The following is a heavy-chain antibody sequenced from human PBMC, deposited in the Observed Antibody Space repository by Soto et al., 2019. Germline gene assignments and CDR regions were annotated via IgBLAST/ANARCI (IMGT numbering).Heavy chain of an antibody. V-gene: IGHV3-23*01. D-gene: IGHD3-9*01. CDR1: GFKFSSYA. CDR2: ISGSGGST. CDR3: ANPLGFLTGPIGGFDY. Sequence: PGGSLRLSCAASGFKFSSYAMSWVRQAPGKGLEWVSAISGSGGSTYYADSVKGRFTISRDNSKNTLYLQMNSLRAEDTAVYYCANPLGFLTGPIGGFDYWGQGTLVTVSS. J-gene: IGHJ4*02.